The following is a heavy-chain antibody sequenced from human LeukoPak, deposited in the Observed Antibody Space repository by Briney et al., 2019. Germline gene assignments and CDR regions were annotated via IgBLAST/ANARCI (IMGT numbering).Heavy chain of an antibody. J-gene: IGHJ6*03. CDR1: GGSFSGYY. CDR3: ARDRADTIGYYYYMDV. D-gene: IGHD3-9*01. CDR2: IYHSGST. V-gene: IGHV4-34*11. Sequence: SETLSLTCAVYGGSFSGYYWSWIRQPPGKGLEWIGSIYHSGSTYYNPSLKSRVTMSVDTSKNQFSLKLSSVTAADTAVYYCARDRADTIGYYYYMDVWGKGTTVTISS.